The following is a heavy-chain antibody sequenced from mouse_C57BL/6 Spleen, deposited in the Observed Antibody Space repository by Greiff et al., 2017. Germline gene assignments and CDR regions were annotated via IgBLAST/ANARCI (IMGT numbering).Heavy chain of an antibody. Sequence: VKLQQPGAELVRPGSSVKLSCKASGYTFTSYWMDWVKQRPGQGLEWIGNIYPSDSETHYNQKFKDKATLTVDKSSSTAYMQLSSLTSEDSAVYYCARRFYYYCSSSWYFDVWGTGTTVTVSS. V-gene: IGHV1-61*01. J-gene: IGHJ1*03. CDR2: IYPSDSET. CDR1: GYTFTSYW. D-gene: IGHD1-1*01. CDR3: ARRFYYYCSSSWYFDV.